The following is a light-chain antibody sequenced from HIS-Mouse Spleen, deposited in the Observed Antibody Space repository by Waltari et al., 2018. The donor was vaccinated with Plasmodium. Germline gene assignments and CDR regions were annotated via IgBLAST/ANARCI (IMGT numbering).Light chain of an antibody. CDR1: QSLVNSDGNTY. Sequence: DVVMTQSPLSLPVTLGQPASISCRSSQSLVNSDGNTYLNRVQQRPGQCPRRLIYKVSNRDTAVPNGFSGSGSGTDFKLKISMVEAEDVGVYYCMQDTHWPSRVTFGGGTKVEIK. CDR2: KVS. CDR3: MQDTHWPSRVT. V-gene: IGKV2-30*01. J-gene: IGKJ4*01.